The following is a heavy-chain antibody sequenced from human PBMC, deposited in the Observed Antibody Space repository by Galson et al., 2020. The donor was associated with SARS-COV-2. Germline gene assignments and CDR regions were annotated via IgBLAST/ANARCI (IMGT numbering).Heavy chain of an antibody. J-gene: IGHJ5*02. CDR1: GYTFTSYE. D-gene: IGHD5-12*01. CDR2: KNPNSGDT. Sequence: ASVKVSCKASGYTFTSYEINWLRQAPGQGLEWMGWKNPNSGDTGYAQKFQGRVTMTRTTSISTAYMELNSLTSEDTAVYYCARSYEDFATWFDTWGQGTLVTVSS. V-gene: IGHV1-8*01. CDR3: ARSYEDFATWFDT.